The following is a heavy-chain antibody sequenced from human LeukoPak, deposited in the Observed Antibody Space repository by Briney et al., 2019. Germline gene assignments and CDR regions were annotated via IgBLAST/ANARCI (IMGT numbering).Heavy chain of an antibody. Sequence: GSSVKVSCKASGGTFSSYAISWVRQAPGQGLEWMGGIIPIFGTANYAQKFQGRVTITADESTSTAYMELSSLRSEDTAVYYCARGHYGEGPYYYYYMDVWGKGTTVTISS. CDR2: IIPIFGTA. CDR3: ARGHYGEGPYYYYYMDV. J-gene: IGHJ6*03. V-gene: IGHV1-69*01. CDR1: GGTFSSYA. D-gene: IGHD4-17*01.